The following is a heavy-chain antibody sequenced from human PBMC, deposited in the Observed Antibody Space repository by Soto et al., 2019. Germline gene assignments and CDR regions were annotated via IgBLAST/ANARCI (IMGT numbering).Heavy chain of an antibody. J-gene: IGHJ5*02. CDR2: IIPIFGTA. D-gene: IGHD3-22*01. Sequence: GASVKVSCKASGGTFSSYAISWVRQAPGQGLEWMGGIIPIFGTANYAQKFQGRVTITADESTSTAYMELSSLRSEDTAVYYCARDGLPNYYDSSGYPNWFDPWGQGTLVTVSS. V-gene: IGHV1-69*13. CDR3: ARDGLPNYYDSSGYPNWFDP. CDR1: GGTFSSYA.